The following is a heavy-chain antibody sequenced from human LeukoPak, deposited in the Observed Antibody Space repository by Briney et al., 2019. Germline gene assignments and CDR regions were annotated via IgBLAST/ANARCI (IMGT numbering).Heavy chain of an antibody. D-gene: IGHD4-23*01. CDR3: TSNSDYGGAGYGY. V-gene: IGHV3-73*01. CDR2: IRTKTNGYAT. CDR1: GFTFSSYA. Sequence: PGGSLRLSCAASGFTFSSYAMNWVRQAAGKGLEWVGRIRTKTNGYATTYAASVKGRFTISRDDSKNTAYLQMNSLKTEDTAVYYCTSNSDYGGAGYGYWGQGTLVTVSS. J-gene: IGHJ4*02.